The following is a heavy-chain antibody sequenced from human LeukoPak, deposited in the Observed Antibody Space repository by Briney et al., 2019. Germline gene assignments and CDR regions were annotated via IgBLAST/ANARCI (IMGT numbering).Heavy chain of an antibody. Sequence: GTLSLTCAVSGGSISSSNWWSWVRQAPGKGLEWVSVIYSGGSTYYADSVKGRFTISRDNSKNTLYLQMNSLRAEDTAVYYCAKVGATSGYWGQGTLVTVSS. CDR1: GGSISSSNW. CDR3: AKVGATSGY. V-gene: IGHV3-53*01. D-gene: IGHD1-26*01. CDR2: IYSGGST. J-gene: IGHJ4*02.